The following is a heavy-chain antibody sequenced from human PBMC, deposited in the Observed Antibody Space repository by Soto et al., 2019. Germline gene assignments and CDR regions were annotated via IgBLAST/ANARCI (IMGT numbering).Heavy chain of an antibody. Sequence: PSETLSLTCAVYGGSFSGHSWTWRRQSPGKGLEWIGDINLSGRVNYSPSLKSRVTISLDTSKNQFSLTLSAVTAADTAMYYCSTRAYDTNGYYRFDPWGQGTLVTVSS. J-gene: IGHJ5*01. CDR3: STRAYDTNGYYRFDP. D-gene: IGHD3-22*01. CDR2: INLSGRV. V-gene: IGHV4-34*01. CDR1: GGSFSGHS.